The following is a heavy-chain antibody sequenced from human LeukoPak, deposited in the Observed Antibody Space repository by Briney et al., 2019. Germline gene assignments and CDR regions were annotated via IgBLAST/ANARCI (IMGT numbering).Heavy chain of an antibody. CDR1: GGSFSGYY. D-gene: IGHD3-3*01. V-gene: IGHV4-34*01. CDR3: ARDVYDFWSGRNNWFDP. J-gene: IGHJ5*02. Sequence: SETLSLTCAVYGGSFSGYYWSWIRQPPGKGLEWIGEINHSGSTNYNPSLKSRVTISVDTSKNQFSLKLSPVTAADTAVYYCARDVYDFWSGRNNWFDPWGQGTLVTVSS. CDR2: INHSGST.